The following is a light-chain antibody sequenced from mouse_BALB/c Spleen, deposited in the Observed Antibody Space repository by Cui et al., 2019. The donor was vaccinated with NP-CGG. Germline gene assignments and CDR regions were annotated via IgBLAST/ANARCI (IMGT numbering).Light chain of an antibody. CDR3: VLWYSNHWV. CDR1: IGAVTTSNY. V-gene: IGLV1*01. CDR2: GTN. Sequence: QAVVPPDSALTTSPSETVTLTCRSSIGAVTTSNYANWVQEKPDHLFTGLIGGTNNRAPGVPARFSGSLIGDKAALTITGAQTEDEAIYFCVLWYSNHWVFGGGTKLTVL. J-gene: IGLJ1*01.